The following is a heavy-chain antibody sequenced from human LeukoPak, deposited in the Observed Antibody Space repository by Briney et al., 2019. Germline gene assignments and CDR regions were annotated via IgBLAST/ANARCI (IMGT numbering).Heavy chain of an antibody. D-gene: IGHD5-24*01. CDR1: GFTFSSYE. V-gene: IGHV3-48*03. CDR3: ARTIEMATISYFDY. Sequence: GGSLRLSCAASGFTFSSYEMNWVRQAPGKGLAWVSYISSSDSTIYYADSVKGRFTISRDNAKNSLYLQMNSLRAGDTAVYYCARTIEMATISYFDYWGQGTLVTVSS. CDR2: ISSSDSTI. J-gene: IGHJ4*02.